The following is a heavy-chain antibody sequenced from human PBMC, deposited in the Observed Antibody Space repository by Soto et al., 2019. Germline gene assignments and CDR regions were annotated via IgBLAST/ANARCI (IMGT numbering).Heavy chain of an antibody. D-gene: IGHD2-21*02. Sequence: GGSLRLSCAASGFPFSSYGMHWVRQAPGKGLEWVALISYDGSDRYYTESVKGRFTVSRDNSRNKVDLHVNSLRAEDTAVYYCAKVAQGDPLISDYGMDVWGQGTTVTVSS. CDR1: GFPFSSYG. J-gene: IGHJ6*02. CDR2: ISYDGSDR. CDR3: AKVAQGDPLISDYGMDV. V-gene: IGHV3-30*18.